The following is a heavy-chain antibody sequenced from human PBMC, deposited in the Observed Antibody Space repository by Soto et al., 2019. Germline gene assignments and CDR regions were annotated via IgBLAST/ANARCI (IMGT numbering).Heavy chain of an antibody. D-gene: IGHD3-22*01. CDR2: IYYSGGT. CDR3: AFDSSGYYFDD. CDR1: GGSIISYH. V-gene: IGHV4-59*01. Sequence: LSLTCAVSGGSIISYHWSWIRQPPGKGLEWIGYIYYSGGTNYNPSLKGRATISVDTSKNQVSLRLSSVTAADTAVYYCAFDSSGYYFDDWGQGTLVTVSS. J-gene: IGHJ4*02.